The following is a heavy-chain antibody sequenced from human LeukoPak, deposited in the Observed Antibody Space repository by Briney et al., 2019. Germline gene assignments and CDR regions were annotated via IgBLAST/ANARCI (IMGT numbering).Heavy chain of an antibody. J-gene: IGHJ5*02. CDR2: IYTSGST. V-gene: IGHV4-4*07. Sequence: SETLSPTCTVSGGSISSYCWSWIRQPAGKGLEWIGRIYTSGSTNYNPSLKSRVTMSVDTSKNQFSLRLSSVTAADTAVYYCARDFSINDYVWGTPRWFDPWGQGTLVTVSS. CDR1: GGSISSYC. CDR3: ARDFSINDYVWGTPRWFDP. D-gene: IGHD3-16*01.